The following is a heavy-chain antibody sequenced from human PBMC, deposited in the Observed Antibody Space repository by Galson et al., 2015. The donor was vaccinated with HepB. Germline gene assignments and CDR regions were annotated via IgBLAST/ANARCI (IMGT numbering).Heavy chain of an antibody. V-gene: IGHV3-7*03. Sequence: SLRLSCAASGFTFSSVWMSWVRQAPGKGLEWVANINPDGSGKSYVDPVRGRFTISRDNAENSLSLQMNSLRAEDTAVYYCARGAWWGQGILVTVSS. CDR1: GFTFSSVW. CDR3: ARGAW. D-gene: IGHD3-16*01. J-gene: IGHJ4*02. CDR2: INPDGSGK.